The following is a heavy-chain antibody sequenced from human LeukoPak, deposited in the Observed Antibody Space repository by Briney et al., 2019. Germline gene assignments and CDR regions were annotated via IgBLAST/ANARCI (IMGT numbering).Heavy chain of an antibody. V-gene: IGHV1-69*06. CDR1: GRTFSSYA. Sequence: SVKVSCKASGRTFSSYAISWVRQAPGQGLEWMGGIIPIFGTANYAQKFQGRVTITADKSTSTAYMELSSLRSEDTAVYYCARGSGSSHYYYYYYMDVWGKGTTVTVSS. D-gene: IGHD3-10*01. CDR2: IIPIFGTA. J-gene: IGHJ6*03. CDR3: ARGSGSSHYYYYYYMDV.